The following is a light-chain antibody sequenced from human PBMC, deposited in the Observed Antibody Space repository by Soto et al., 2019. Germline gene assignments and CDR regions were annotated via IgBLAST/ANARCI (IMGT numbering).Light chain of an antibody. CDR1: KLGDKY. CDR2: QDT. Sequence: SYELTQPPSLSVSPGQTATITCSGDKLGDKYACWYQQKPGQSPLLVIYQDTKRPSGIPERFSGSNSGNTATLTISETQAMDEADYYCQAWHSNTVVFGGGTKVTVL. CDR3: QAWHSNTVV. V-gene: IGLV3-1*01. J-gene: IGLJ2*01.